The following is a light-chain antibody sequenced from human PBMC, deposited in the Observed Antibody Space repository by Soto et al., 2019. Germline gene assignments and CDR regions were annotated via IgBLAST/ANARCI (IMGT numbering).Light chain of an antibody. CDR2: GAS. V-gene: IGKV1-13*02. CDR1: QAISTS. Sequence: AIQLTQSPSSLSPSVGDRVTITCRASQAISTSLAWYQVKPGKAPKLLIYGASTLQGGVPSRFRRSGSGTDFTLTISSLQPEDIATYYCQHFTGYPLTFGGGTKVDIK. CDR3: QHFTGYPLT. J-gene: IGKJ4*01.